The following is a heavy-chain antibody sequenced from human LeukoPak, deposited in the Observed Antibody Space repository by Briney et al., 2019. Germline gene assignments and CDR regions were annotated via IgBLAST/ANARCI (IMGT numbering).Heavy chain of an antibody. D-gene: IGHD6-13*01. CDR2: ITASGAST. Sequence: PGGSLRLSCAAAGFTFSNFAMSWVRQAPGKGLEWVSAITASGASTYYGDSVKGRFTISRDNSKNTLYLQMNSLRAEDTAVYYCARGSSSSAGWFDPWGQGTLVTVSS. V-gene: IGHV3-23*01. CDR1: GFTFSNFA. CDR3: ARGSSSSAGWFDP. J-gene: IGHJ5*02.